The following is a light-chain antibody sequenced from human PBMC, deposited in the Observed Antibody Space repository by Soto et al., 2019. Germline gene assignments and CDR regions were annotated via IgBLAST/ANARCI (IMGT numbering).Light chain of an antibody. CDR3: QHCYSVPWT. CDR2: AAS. CDR1: QTISNY. Sequence: DIQMTQSPSSLSASVGARVTITCRASQTISNYLNWYQQRPGKAPKLLISAASNLQSGVPSRFSGSGSGTEFTLTISSLQPEDFATYWCQHCYSVPWTFGQGTRVEIK. V-gene: IGKV1-39*01. J-gene: IGKJ1*01.